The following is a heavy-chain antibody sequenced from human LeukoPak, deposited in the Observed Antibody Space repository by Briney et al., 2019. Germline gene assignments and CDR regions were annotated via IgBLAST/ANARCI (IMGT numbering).Heavy chain of an antibody. V-gene: IGHV3-21*01. D-gene: IGHD6-13*01. J-gene: IGHJ6*02. CDR3: ARVIGSSWYYYYYGMDV. CDR2: ISSSSSYI. CDR1: GFTFSSYS. Sequence: GGSLRLSCAASGFTFSSYSMNWVRQAPGKGLEWVSSISSSSSYIYYADSVKGRFTISRDNAKNSLYLQMNSLRAEDTAEYYCARVIGSSWYYYYYGMDVWGQGTTVTVSS.